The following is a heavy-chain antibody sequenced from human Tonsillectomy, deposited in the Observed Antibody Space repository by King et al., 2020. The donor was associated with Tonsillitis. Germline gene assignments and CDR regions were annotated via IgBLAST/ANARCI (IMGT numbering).Heavy chain of an antibody. V-gene: IGHV4-39*01. J-gene: IGHJ4*02. Sequence: QLQEPGPGLVKPSETRSLTCTVPGAPISSSSYYWGWSRQPPGKGREWIWGIYYIGSTYYNPSLKSRVTISVDPSKHPFSLKLSSVTAADTAVYYCARRLGDYWGQGTLVTVSS. CDR3: ARRLGDY. CDR2: IYYIGST. D-gene: IGHD7-27*01. CDR1: GAPISSSSYY.